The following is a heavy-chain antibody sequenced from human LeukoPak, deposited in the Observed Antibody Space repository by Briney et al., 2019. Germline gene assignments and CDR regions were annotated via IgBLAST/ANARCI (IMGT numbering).Heavy chain of an antibody. CDR1: GYTFTKYA. D-gene: IGHD3-22*01. J-gene: IGHJ4*02. CDR2: IDTNTGNP. V-gene: IGHV7-4-1*02. CDR3: ANCYDSSGFFAY. Sequence: ASVKVSCKGSGYTFTKYAISWVRQAPGQGLEYMGWIDTNTGNPTYAQGFTGRFVFSLDISVSTAYLQISSLKAEGSAIYFCANCYDSSGFFAYWGQGTLVTVSS.